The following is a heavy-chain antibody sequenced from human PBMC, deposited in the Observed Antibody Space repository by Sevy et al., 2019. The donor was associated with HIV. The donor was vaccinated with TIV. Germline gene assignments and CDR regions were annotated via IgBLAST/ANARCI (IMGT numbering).Heavy chain of an antibody. D-gene: IGHD4-4*01. Sequence: GGSLRLSCVVSGFTFRNYWMSWVRQAPGKGLEWVAKINQNGTEIYSVDSVKGRFTFSRDNTKNSVYLQMNSLSAEDTAIYYCAINSDYGMDAWGQGTTVTVSS. CDR3: AINSDYGMDA. CDR1: GFTFRNYW. CDR2: INQNGTEI. V-gene: IGHV3-7*01. J-gene: IGHJ6*02.